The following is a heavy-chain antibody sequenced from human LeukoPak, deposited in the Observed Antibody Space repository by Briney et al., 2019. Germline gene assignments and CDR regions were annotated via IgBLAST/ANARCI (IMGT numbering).Heavy chain of an antibody. CDR1: GGSISSYD. D-gene: IGHD3-22*01. Sequence: PSETLSLTCTVSGGSISSYDWSWIRQPAGKGLEWIGRIYTSGNTNYNPSLKSRVTMSVDTSKNQFSLKLSSVTAADTAVYYCARDQPLTYYYDSSGYSNDAFDIWGQGTMVTVSS. V-gene: IGHV4-4*07. J-gene: IGHJ3*02. CDR3: ARDQPLTYYYDSSGYSNDAFDI. CDR2: IYTSGNT.